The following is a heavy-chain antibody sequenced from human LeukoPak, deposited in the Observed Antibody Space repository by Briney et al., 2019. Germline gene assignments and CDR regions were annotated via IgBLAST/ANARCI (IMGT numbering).Heavy chain of an antibody. CDR2: MNPNTGRT. V-gene: IGHV1-8*01. D-gene: IGHD5-12*01. Sequence: ASVKVSSKASGYTFTSYDINWVRQATGQGLEWMGWMNPNTGRTGSAQRFQGRVTMTINTSTSTAYMELRSLRSEDTAVYYCARPLRGYSPFDSWGQGTLVTVSS. CDR1: GYTFTSYD. CDR3: ARPLRGYSPFDS. J-gene: IGHJ4*02.